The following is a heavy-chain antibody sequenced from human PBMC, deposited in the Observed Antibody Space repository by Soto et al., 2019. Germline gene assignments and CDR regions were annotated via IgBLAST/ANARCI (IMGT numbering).Heavy chain of an antibody. V-gene: IGHV3-7*01. D-gene: IGHD3-3*01. CDR2: IKQDGSEK. CDR1: GITFSNYW. Sequence: PGGSLRLSCAASGITFSNYWVTWVRQAPGKGLEWVANIKQDGSEKYYVDSVKGRFTISRDNAKNSLYLQMNSLRAEDTAVYYCARDQDDSSDAFDIWGQGTMVTVSS. J-gene: IGHJ3*02. CDR3: ARDQDDSSDAFDI.